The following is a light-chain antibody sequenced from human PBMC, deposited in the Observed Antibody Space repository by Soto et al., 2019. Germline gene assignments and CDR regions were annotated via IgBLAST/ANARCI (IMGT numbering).Light chain of an antibody. V-gene: IGLV1-44*01. CDR2: NNH. Sequence: QSVLTQPPSASGTPGQWVTISCSGSRSNIGSNSVHWYQQIPGTAPRLLIYNNHQRPSGVPDRLSASKSGTSASLALTEVQSEDEADYYCASWDDSLNAWVFGGGTKLTVL. CDR1: RSNIGSNS. CDR3: ASWDDSLNAWV. J-gene: IGLJ3*02.